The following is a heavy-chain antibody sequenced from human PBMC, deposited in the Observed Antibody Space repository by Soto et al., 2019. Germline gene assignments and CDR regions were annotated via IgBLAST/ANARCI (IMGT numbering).Heavy chain of an antibody. CDR1: GGSISSSSYY. CDR3: ARRYSSSWYLASYYYGMDV. J-gene: IGHJ6*02. Sequence: PSETLSLTCTVSGGSISSSSYYWGWIRQPPGKGLEWIGSIYYSGSTYYNPSLKSRVTISVDTSKNQFSLKLSSVTAADTAVYYCARRYSSSWYLASYYYGMDVWGQGTTVTVS. V-gene: IGHV4-39*01. CDR2: IYYSGST. D-gene: IGHD6-13*01.